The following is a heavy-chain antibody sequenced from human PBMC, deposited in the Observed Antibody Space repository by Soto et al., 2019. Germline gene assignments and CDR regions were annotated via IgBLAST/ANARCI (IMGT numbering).Heavy chain of an antibody. CDR3: ARLRRDWGDAFDL. CDR1: GGSFGSSA. Sequence: QVQLVQSGADVKKPGSSVKVSCKTSGGSFGSSAISWVRQAPAQGLEWMGEIIPVFDKANYAQNFQDRLTITADESTGTVFMQLSSLRSYDTAVYFCARLRRDWGDAFDLWGQGTVVTVSS. V-gene: IGHV1-69*19. D-gene: IGHD3-16*01. CDR2: IIPVFDKA. J-gene: IGHJ3*01.